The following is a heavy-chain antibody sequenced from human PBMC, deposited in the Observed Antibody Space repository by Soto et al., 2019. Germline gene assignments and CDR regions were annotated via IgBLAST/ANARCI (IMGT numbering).Heavy chain of an antibody. CDR3: ATAIVVTRSGGAYFDY. D-gene: IGHD2-15*01. Sequence: ASVKVSCKVSGYTLTELSMHWVRQAPGKGLEWMGGFDPEDGETIYAQKFQGRVTMTEDTSTDTAYMELSSLRSEDTAVYYCATAIVVTRSGGAYFDYWGQGTLVTVSS. CDR1: GYTLTELS. V-gene: IGHV1-24*01. J-gene: IGHJ4*02. CDR2: FDPEDGET.